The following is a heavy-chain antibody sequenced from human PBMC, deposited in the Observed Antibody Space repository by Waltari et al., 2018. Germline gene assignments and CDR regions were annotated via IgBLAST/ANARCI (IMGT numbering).Heavy chain of an antibody. CDR3: ARDRLLPRGIAVANDAFDI. Sequence: QVQLVQSGAEVKKPGSSVKVSCKASGGTFSSYAISWVRQAPGQGLEWMGGIIPIFGTANYAQKVQGRVTITADEATSTAYMELSSRGSEDTAVYYCARDRLLPRGIAVANDAFDIWGQGTMVTVSS. J-gene: IGHJ3*02. V-gene: IGHV1-69*13. D-gene: IGHD6-19*01. CDR1: GGTFSSYA. CDR2: IIPIFGTA.